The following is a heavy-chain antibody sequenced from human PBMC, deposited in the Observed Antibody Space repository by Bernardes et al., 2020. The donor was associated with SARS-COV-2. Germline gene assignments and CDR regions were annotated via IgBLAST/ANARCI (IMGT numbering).Heavy chain of an antibody. CDR1: GFTVSSNY. Sequence: GSLILSCAASGFTVSSNYMSWVRQAPGKGLEWVSVIYSGGSTYYADSVKGRFTISRDNSKNTLYLQMNSLRTEDTAVYYCARTAPTIAAAGYYYYYYGMDVWGQGTTVTVSS. CDR3: ARTAPTIAAAGYYYYYYGMDV. V-gene: IGHV3-66*02. J-gene: IGHJ6*02. D-gene: IGHD6-13*01. CDR2: IYSGGST.